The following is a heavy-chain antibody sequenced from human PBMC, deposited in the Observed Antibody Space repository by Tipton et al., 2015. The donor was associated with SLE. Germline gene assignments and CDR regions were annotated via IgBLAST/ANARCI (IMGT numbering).Heavy chain of an antibody. V-gene: IGHV4-38-2*01. CDR2: IYHSGST. J-gene: IGHJ4*02. D-gene: IGHD6-19*01. CDR3: ARGGNIAVAGTDY. Sequence: TLSLTCAVSGYSISSGYYWGWIRQPPGKGLEWIGSIYHSGSTYYNPSLKSRVTISVDTSKNQFSLKLSSVTAADTAVYYCARGGNIAVAGTDYWGQGTLVTVSS. CDR1: GYSISSGYY.